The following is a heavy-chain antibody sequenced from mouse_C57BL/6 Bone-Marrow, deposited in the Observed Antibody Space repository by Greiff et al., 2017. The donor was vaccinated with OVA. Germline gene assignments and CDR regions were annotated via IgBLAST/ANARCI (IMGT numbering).Heavy chain of an antibody. Sequence: VQLQQSGPELVKPGASVKIPCKASGYTFTDYNMDWVKQSHGKSLEWIGDINPNNGGTIYNQKFKGKATVTVDKSSSTAYMELRSLTSEDTAVYYCARRNYDYDLDYWGQGTTLTVSS. CDR2: INPNNGGT. CDR3: ARRNYDYDLDY. D-gene: IGHD2-4*01. CDR1: GYTFTDYN. J-gene: IGHJ2*01. V-gene: IGHV1-18*01.